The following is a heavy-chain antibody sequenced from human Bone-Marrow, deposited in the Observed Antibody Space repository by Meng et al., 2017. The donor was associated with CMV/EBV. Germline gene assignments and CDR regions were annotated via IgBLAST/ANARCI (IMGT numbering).Heavy chain of an antibody. J-gene: IGHJ3*02. CDR3: AKEGQTSGRAGAFNI. Sequence: GGSLRLSCVTSGFTFTTDVFHWVRQAPGKGLEWVAVISSDGGHAQYADSVKGRFTFSKDNAKNTVYLQLDSLRPEDTALYYCAKEGQTSGRAGAFNIWGQGTMVTVSS. CDR1: GFTFTTDV. CDR2: ISSDGGHA. D-gene: IGHD5-12*01. V-gene: IGHV3-30*04.